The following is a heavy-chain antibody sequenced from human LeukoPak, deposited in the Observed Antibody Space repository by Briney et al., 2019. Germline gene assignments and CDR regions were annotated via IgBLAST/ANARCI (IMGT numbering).Heavy chain of an antibody. V-gene: IGHV3-21*01. CDR3: ARDSATVTSTSSWFDP. CDR1: GFTFSRYS. Sequence: GGSLRLSCAASGFTFSRYSMNCLRGAPGGGREGVSSISTSSSYIFYTHSEKGRFTSSRDNTKKSLYLQMNSLRAEDTAVYYCARDSATVTSTSSWFDPWGLGTLVTVSS. CDR2: ISTSSSYI. J-gene: IGHJ5*02. D-gene: IGHD4-17*01.